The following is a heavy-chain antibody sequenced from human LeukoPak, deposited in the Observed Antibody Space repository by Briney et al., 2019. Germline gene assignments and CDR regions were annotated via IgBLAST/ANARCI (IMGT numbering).Heavy chain of an antibody. CDR3: AKEGPREEGSITGTSGAFDI. Sequence: PGGSLRLSCAASGFAFSSYGMHWVRQAPGKGLEWVAFIRYDGSNKYYADSVKGRFTISRDNSKNTLYLQMNSLRAEDTAVYYCAKEGPREEGSITGTSGAFDIWGQGTMVTVSS. D-gene: IGHD1-7*01. CDR2: IRYDGSNK. J-gene: IGHJ3*02. V-gene: IGHV3-30*02. CDR1: GFAFSSYG.